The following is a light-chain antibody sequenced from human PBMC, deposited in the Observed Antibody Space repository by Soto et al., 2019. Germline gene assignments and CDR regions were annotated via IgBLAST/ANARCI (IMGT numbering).Light chain of an antibody. CDR2: DVG. Sequence: QSALTQPRSVSGSPGQSVTISCTGTSSDVGVYNYVSWYQQYPGKAPKIMIYDVGKRPSGVPDRFSGSKSDNTASLTISGLQAEDEADYYCCSYAGSYTFVFGIGTKLTVL. CDR3: CSYAGSYTFV. J-gene: IGLJ1*01. V-gene: IGLV2-11*01. CDR1: SSDVGVYNY.